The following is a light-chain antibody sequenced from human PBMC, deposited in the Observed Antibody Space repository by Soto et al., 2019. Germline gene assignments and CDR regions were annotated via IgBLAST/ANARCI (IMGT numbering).Light chain of an antibody. J-gene: IGLJ2*01. V-gene: IGLV2-14*01. CDR2: EVS. CDR3: SSYSSSSTLVL. CDR1: SSDVGYYKY. Sequence: QSALTQPASVSGSPGQSITISCTGTSSDVGYYKYVSWYQLHPGKAPKLIIYEVSIRPSGVSNRFSGSKSGNMASLTISGLQAEDEADYFCSSYSSSSTLVLFGGGTKLTVL.